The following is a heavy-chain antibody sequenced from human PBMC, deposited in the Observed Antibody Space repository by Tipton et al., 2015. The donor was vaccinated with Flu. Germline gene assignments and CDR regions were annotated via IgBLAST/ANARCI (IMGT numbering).Heavy chain of an antibody. J-gene: IGHJ4*02. CDR3: ARRFGDSAPYFDL. Sequence: SLRLSCEASGFTFDRHSMHWVRQAPGKGLEWVSGISWNSGVIIYADSVKGRFTISRDNAKNSLSLQMDSLTAEDTAFYYCARRFGDSAPYFDLWGQGTLVTVSS. D-gene: IGHD3-16*01. V-gene: IGHV3-9*01. CDR2: ISWNSGVI. CDR1: GFTFDRHS.